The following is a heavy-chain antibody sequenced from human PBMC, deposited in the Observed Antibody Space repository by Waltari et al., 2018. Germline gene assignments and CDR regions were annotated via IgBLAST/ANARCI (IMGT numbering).Heavy chain of an antibody. J-gene: IGHJ6*02. Sequence: QVHLQQLGAGALQPLDPLSLTCAVFGGPLTGYYWGCIRQPPGKGLEWIGEINHAPNRNYNPTLKSRVTMSVDTSKNQFSLKLSSVTAADTGIYYCARLEDCTGPGGNCYSGDVFALDVWGQGTMVTVSS. CDR1: GGPLTGYY. CDR3: ARLEDCTGPGGNCYSGDVFALDV. CDR2: INHAPNR. V-gene: IGHV4-34*01. D-gene: IGHD2-8*02.